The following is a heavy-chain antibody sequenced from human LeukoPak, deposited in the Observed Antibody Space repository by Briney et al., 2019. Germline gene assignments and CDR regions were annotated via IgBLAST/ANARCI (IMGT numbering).Heavy chain of an antibody. Sequence: SETLSLTCTVSGGSISSYYWSWIRQPPGKGLEWIGYIYYSGSTNYNPSLKSRVTISVDTSKNQFSLKLSSVTAADTAVYYCARVEGSSWEGYYFDYWGQGTLVTVSS. CDR3: ARVEGSSWEGYYFDY. CDR2: IYYSGST. D-gene: IGHD6-13*01. J-gene: IGHJ4*02. V-gene: IGHV4-59*12. CDR1: GGSISSYY.